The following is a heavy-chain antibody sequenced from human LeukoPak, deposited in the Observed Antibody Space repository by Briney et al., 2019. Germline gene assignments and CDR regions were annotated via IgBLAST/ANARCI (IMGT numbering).Heavy chain of an antibody. CDR1: GYTFTSYD. J-gene: IGHJ4*02. D-gene: IGHD3-10*01. CDR2: MNPNSGNT. Sequence: ASVKVSCKASGYTFTSYDINWVRQATGQGLEWMGWMNPNSGNTGYAQKFQGRVTMNRNTSISTAYMELSSLRSEDTAVYYCARSKGARFRELLNYWGQGTLVTVSS. CDR3: ARSKGARFRELLNY. V-gene: IGHV1-8*01.